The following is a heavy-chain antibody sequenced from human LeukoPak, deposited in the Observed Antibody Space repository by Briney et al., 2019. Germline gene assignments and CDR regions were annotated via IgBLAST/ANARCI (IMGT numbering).Heavy chain of an antibody. Sequence: GASVKVSCKASGYTFTNYAIHWVRQAPAQGLEWMGWINTDNGNRKYAQKSQGRVTITSDTSANTVNTELTSLRSEDAAVYFCARDKARTTSYGMDVWGQGTTVTVSS. D-gene: IGHD2/OR15-2a*01. J-gene: IGHJ6*02. V-gene: IGHV1-3*04. CDR1: GYTFTNYA. CDR2: INTDNGNR. CDR3: ARDKARTTSYGMDV.